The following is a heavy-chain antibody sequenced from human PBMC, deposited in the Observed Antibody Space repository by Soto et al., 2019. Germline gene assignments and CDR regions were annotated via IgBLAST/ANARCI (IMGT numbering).Heavy chain of an antibody. D-gene: IGHD3-16*02. J-gene: IGHJ4*02. CDR3: ARVRVIRGVIPSHFGI. V-gene: IGHV1-69*06. CDR1: GGTFNSYG. CDR2: IIPLYGTV. Sequence: SVKVSCKASGGTFNSYGISWVRQAPGQGLDWMGVIIPLYGTVNYAQKFQGRVSITADKSTSTAYMDLNSLRSDDTAVYYCARVRVIRGVIPSHFGIWGQGTQVTVSS.